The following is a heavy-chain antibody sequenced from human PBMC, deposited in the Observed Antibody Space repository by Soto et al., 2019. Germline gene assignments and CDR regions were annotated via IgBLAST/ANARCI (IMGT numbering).Heavy chain of an antibody. CDR2: ISSSSSTI. CDR1: EFTFRSYN. CDR3: ARGGTIAVTTIGDY. J-gene: IGHJ4*01. D-gene: IGHD5-12*01. Sequence: PGGSLRLSCAASEFTFRSYNMNWVRQAPGKGLDWLSYISSSSSTIYYADSVKGRFTISRDNAKNSLYLQMNSLRDDDTAMYYCARGGTIAVTTIGDYWGQGTLVTVSS. V-gene: IGHV3-48*02.